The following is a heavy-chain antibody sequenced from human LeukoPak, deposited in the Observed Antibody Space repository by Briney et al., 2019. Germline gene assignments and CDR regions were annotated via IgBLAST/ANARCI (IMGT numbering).Heavy chain of an antibody. J-gene: IGHJ4*02. CDR2: IDSRSKYI. CDR3: ATFDGLTAISY. CDR1: GILFPNYY. V-gene: IGHV3-21*01. D-gene: IGHD2-21*02. Sequence: ASLSLSCAASGILFPNYYMTWVRQPPGKGLEWVSSIDSRSKYIHDIDSVKGRFTISRDNAKNSLYQQMNNLRAEDTAVYYCATFDGLTAISYWGQGSLVTVSS.